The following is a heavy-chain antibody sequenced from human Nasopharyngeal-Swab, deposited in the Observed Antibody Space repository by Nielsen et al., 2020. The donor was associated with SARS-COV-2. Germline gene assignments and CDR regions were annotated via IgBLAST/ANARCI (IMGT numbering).Heavy chain of an antibody. CDR3: ARDGNPRFGELLSPHYYYYYMDV. Sequence: GESLKISCAASGFTFSSYSMNWVRQAPGKGLEWVSSISSSSSHIYYADSVKGRFPISRDNAKNSLYLQMNSLRAEDTAVYYCARDGNPRFGELLSPHYYYYYMDVWGKGTTVTVSS. CDR2: ISSSSSHI. V-gene: IGHV3-21*01. CDR1: GFTFSSYS. J-gene: IGHJ6*03. D-gene: IGHD3-10*01.